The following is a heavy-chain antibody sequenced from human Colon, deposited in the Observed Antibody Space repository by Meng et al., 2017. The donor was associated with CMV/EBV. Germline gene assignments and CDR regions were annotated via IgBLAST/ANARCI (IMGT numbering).Heavy chain of an antibody. J-gene: IGHJ4*02. D-gene: IGHD1-26*01. CDR2: IYYSGST. CDR1: GGSISSSSYY. CDR3: GVGATPLHFDY. Sequence: TCTVSGGSISSSSYYWGWIRQPPGKGLEWIGSIYYSGSTYYNPSLKSRVTISVDTSKNQFSLKLSSVTAADTAVYYCGVGATPLHFDYWGQGTLVTVSS. V-gene: IGHV4-39*01.